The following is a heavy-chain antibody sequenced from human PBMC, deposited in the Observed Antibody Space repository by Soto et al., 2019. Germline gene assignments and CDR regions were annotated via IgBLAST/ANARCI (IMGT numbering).Heavy chain of an antibody. CDR1: GYTFTGYY. J-gene: IGHJ4*02. CDR2: INPNNGGT. D-gene: IGHD3-22*01. V-gene: IGHV1-2*02. Sequence: ASVKVSCKASGYTFTGYYMRWVRQAPGQGLEWMGWINPNNGGTNYAQKVQGRVTMTRDTPISTAYMELSRLRSDDTAVYYCARVAHVITMIYWGQGTLVTVSS. CDR3: ARVAHVITMIY.